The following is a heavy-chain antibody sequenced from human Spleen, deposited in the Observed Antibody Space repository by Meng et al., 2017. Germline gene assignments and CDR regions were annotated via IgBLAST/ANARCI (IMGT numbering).Heavy chain of an antibody. D-gene: IGHD1-26*01. Sequence: QLQLQQWGAGLLKPSETLSLTCAVYGGSFSGYYWSWIRQPPGKGLEWIGEINHGGSTNYNPSLKSRLTISVDTSKNQFSLKLSSVTAADTAVYYCAGSVVGATTGDYWGQGTLVTVSS. J-gene: IGHJ4*02. CDR1: GGSFSGYY. CDR2: INHGGST. V-gene: IGHV4-34*01. CDR3: AGSVVGATTGDY.